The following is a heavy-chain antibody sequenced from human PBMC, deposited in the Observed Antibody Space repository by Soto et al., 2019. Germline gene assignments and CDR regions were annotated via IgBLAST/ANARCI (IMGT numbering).Heavy chain of an antibody. D-gene: IGHD3-22*01. V-gene: IGHV4-39*07. CDR3: ARERGRNYYDSSGYYYGAFDI. CDR2: INYSGST. CDR1: GGSISSSSYY. Sequence: PSETLSLTCTVSGGSISSSSYYWVWIRQPPGKGLEWVGNINYSGSTYYNPSLKSRVTISVDRSKNQFSLKLSSVTAADTAVYYCARERGRNYYDSSGYYYGAFDIWGQGTMVTVSS. J-gene: IGHJ3*02.